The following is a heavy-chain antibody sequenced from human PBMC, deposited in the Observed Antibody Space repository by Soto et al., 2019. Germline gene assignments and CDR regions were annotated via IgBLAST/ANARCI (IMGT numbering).Heavy chain of an antibody. CDR2: ISGSDGRT. D-gene: IGHD3-9*01. CDR1: GFTFITFD. Sequence: EVQLLESGGGLVQPGGSLRLSCVASGFTFITFDMSWVRQAPGKGLEWVSEISGSDGRTYYADSVNRRFTISRDNCQNTRYLQMNSLGAEDTAVYYCARGAWLDYWGQGILVTVSS. CDR3: ARGAWLDY. J-gene: IGHJ4*02. V-gene: IGHV3-23*01.